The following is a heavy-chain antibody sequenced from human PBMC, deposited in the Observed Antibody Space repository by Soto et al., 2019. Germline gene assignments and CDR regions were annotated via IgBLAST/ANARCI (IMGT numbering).Heavy chain of an antibody. CDR1: GYIFTDYY. V-gene: IGHV1-2*02. Sequence: APVKVSCKSSGYIFTDYYINWVRQAPGQGLEWMGWINPNRGDTNYAQKFQDRVSLTTDTSITTAYMELSGLRSDDTAIYHCVRPFCGVNSCNNWFGLWGQGTRVTVS. D-gene: IGHD2-21*01. CDR3: VRPFCGVNSCNNWFGL. CDR2: INPNRGDT. J-gene: IGHJ5*02.